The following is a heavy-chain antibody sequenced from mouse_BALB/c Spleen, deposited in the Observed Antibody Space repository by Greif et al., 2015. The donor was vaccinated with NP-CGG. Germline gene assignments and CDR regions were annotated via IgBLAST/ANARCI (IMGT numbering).Heavy chain of an antibody. D-gene: IGHD1-1*01. J-gene: IGHJ2*01. CDR1: GFSLTSYG. Sequence: QVQLQQSGPGLVQPSQSLSITCTVSGFSLTSYGVHWVRQSPGKGLEWLGVIWSGGSTDYNAAFISRLSISKDNSKSQVFFKMNSLQANDTAIYYCARNPFYYGSSRYYFDYWGQGTTLTVSS. V-gene: IGHV2-2*02. CDR3: ARNPFYYGSSRYYFDY. CDR2: IWSGGST.